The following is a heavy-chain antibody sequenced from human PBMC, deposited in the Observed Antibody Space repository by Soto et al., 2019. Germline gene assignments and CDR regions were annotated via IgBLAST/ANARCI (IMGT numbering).Heavy chain of an antibody. CDR2: IWFDGSNK. Sequence: QVQLVESGGGVVQPGRSLRLSCAASGFTFSSYGMHWVRQAPGKGLEWVAVIWFDGSNKFYADSVKGRFTISRDNSKNTVSLQMNRLRDEDSAAYYCATTGPDWGQGTLVTVSS. CDR1: GFTFSSYG. V-gene: IGHV3-33*01. CDR3: ATTGPD. J-gene: IGHJ4*02.